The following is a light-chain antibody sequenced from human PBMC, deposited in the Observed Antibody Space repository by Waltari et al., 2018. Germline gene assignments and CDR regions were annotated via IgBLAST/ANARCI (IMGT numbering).Light chain of an antibody. CDR3: NSRDSSGNHSYV. Sequence: SSELTQDPAVSVALGQTVRITCQGDSLRSYYASRYQQKPGQAPVLVIYGKNNRPSGIPDRFSGSSSGNTASLTITGAQAEDEADYYCNSRDSSGNHSYVFGTGTKVTVL. CDR2: GKN. CDR1: SLRSYY. V-gene: IGLV3-19*01. J-gene: IGLJ1*01.